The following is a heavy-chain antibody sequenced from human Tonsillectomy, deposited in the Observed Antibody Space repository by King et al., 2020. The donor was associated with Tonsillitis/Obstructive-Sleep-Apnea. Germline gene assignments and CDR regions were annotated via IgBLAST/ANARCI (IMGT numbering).Heavy chain of an antibody. CDR2: ISYDGSNK. CDR3: ARDQAYCDSFNCYRGWFAP. V-gene: IGHV3-30*04. Sequence: VQLVESGGGVVQPGRSLRLSCAASGFTFSSYATHWVRQAPGKGLEWVAVISYDGSNKYYAESVKGRFTISRDNSKNTLYLQMNNLRVGDTAVYYCARDQAYCDSFNCYRGWFAPWGQGTLVTVSS. D-gene: IGHD2-21*01. J-gene: IGHJ5*02. CDR1: GFTFSSYA.